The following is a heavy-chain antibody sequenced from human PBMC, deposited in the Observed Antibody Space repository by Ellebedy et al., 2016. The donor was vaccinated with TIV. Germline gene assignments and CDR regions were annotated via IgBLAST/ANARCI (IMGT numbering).Heavy chain of an antibody. CDR1: GFTVSGSY. CDR3: AGGISVAGASLGF. D-gene: IGHD6-19*01. V-gene: IGHV3-53*01. J-gene: IGHJ4*02. CDR2: IYSSGGT. Sequence: GGSLRLSCAASGFTVSGSYMSWVRQAPGRGLEWVSTIYSSGGTYYAGSVKGRFTISRDTSKNTLYLQMNSLRAEDTAVYYCAGGISVAGASLGFWGQGTLVTVSS.